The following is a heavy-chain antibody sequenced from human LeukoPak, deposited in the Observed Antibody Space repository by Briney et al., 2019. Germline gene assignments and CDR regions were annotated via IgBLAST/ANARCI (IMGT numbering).Heavy chain of an antibody. J-gene: IGHJ3*02. CDR1: GGSISSYY. Sequence: SETLSLTCTVSGGSISSYYWSWIQQPPGKGLEWIGYIYYSGSTNYNPSLTSRVTISVDTSKNQFSLKLSSVTAADTSLYYCARHRDYGYAFDIWGQGTMVTVSS. CDR2: IYYSGST. CDR3: ARHRDYGYAFDI. V-gene: IGHV4-59*08. D-gene: IGHD4-17*01.